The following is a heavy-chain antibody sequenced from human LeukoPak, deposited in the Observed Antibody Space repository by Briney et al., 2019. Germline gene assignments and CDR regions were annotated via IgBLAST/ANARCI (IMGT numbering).Heavy chain of an antibody. CDR3: AIYYYDSSGYRFHAFDI. CDR2: ISAYNGNT. D-gene: IGHD3-22*01. Sequence: GASVKVSCKASGYTFTSYGISWVRQAPGQGLEWMGWISAYNGNTNYAQKLQGRVTMTTDTSTSTAYMELRSLRSDDTAVYYCAIYYYDSSGYRFHAFDIWGQGTMVTVSS. V-gene: IGHV1-18*01. J-gene: IGHJ3*02. CDR1: GYTFTSYG.